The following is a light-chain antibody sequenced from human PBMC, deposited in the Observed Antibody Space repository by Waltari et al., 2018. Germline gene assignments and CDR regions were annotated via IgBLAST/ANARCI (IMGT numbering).Light chain of an antibody. J-gene: IGLJ3*02. CDR3: AAWDYRLNIWV. Sequence: SVLTQPPSASGTPGPRLTTSCSGTPSNIGSDTVNWFRPPPGTAPKLLMYSYTQRPSGVPDRFSGSKSGTSASLAISGLQSDDEADYYCAAWDYRLNIWVFGGGTKLTVL. CDR1: PSNIGSDT. CDR2: SYT. V-gene: IGLV1-44*01.